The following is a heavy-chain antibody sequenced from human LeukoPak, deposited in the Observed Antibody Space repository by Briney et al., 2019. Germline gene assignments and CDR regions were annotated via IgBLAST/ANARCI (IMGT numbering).Heavy chain of an antibody. Sequence: SETLSLTCTVSGGSISSSSYYWGWIRQPPGKDLEWIGSIYYTGSTYYNPSLKSRVTIYVATSKNPFSLRITSVTAADTAAYFCAKLLVGGRFDYCGQGTLVTVSS. CDR1: GGSISSSSYY. V-gene: IGHV4-39*01. CDR2: IYYTGST. D-gene: IGHD2-2*01. CDR3: AKLLVGGRFDY. J-gene: IGHJ4*02.